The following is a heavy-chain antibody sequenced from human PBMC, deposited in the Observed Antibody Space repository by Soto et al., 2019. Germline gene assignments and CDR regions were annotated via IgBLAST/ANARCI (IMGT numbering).Heavy chain of an antibody. CDR3: ARPRGTTPAVWYFDL. J-gene: IGHJ2*01. D-gene: IGHD1-26*01. V-gene: IGHV4-59*08. CDR1: GGSITSHY. CDR2: IYYSGST. Sequence: QVQLQESGPGLVKPSETLSLTCTVSGGSITSHYWSWIRQPPGKGLEWIGYIYYSGSTDYNPALTILVTISVDTSKNQLSLRLSSVTAADTAVYYCARPRGTTPAVWYFDLWGRGTLVTVSS.